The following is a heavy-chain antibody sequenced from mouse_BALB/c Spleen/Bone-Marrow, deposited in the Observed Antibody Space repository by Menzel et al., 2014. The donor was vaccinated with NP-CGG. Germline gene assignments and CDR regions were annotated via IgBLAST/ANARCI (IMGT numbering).Heavy chain of an antibody. V-gene: IGHV2-9*02. J-gene: IGHJ4*01. CDR1: GFSLXSYG. D-gene: IGHD6-1*01. CDR3: ARPTPRYFAMDY. Sequence: VQLQESGPGLVAPSQSLSITCTVSGFSLXSYGVHWVRRPPGKGLERLGAIWAGGSTNYNSALMSRLSISKDNSKSQVFLKMNSLQTDDTAMYYCARPTPRYFAMDYWGQGTSVTVSS. CDR2: IWAGGST.